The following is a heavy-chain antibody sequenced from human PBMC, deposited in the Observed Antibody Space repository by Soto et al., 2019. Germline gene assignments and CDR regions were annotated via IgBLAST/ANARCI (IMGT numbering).Heavy chain of an antibody. J-gene: IGHJ4*02. V-gene: IGHV1-69*13. D-gene: IGHD1-1*01. Sequence: SVKVSCKASGGTFSSYAISWVRQAPGQGLEWMGGIIPIFGTANYAQKFQGRVTITADESTSTAYMELSSLRSEDTAVYYCARPLLIITYKFFDYWGQGTLVTVSS. CDR1: GGTFSSYA. CDR2: IIPIFGTA. CDR3: ARPLLIITYKFFDY.